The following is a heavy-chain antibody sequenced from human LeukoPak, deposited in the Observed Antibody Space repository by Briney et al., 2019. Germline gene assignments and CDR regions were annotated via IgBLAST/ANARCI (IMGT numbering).Heavy chain of an antibody. CDR2: MNPNSGNT. CDR3: ARGQRELRFLEWLQDYYMDV. D-gene: IGHD3-3*01. CDR1: GGTFSSYA. Sequence: VASVKVSCKASGGTFSSYAISWVRQATGQGLEWMGWMNPNSGNTGYAQKFQGRVTITRNTSISTAYMELSSLRSEDTAVYYCARGQRELRFLEWLQDYYMDVWGKGTTVTVSS. V-gene: IGHV1-8*03. J-gene: IGHJ6*03.